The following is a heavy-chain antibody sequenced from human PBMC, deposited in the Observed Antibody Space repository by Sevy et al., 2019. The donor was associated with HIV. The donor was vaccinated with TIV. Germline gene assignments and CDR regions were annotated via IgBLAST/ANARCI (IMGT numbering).Heavy chain of an antibody. V-gene: IGHV3-30*02. Sequence: GGSLRLSCAASGFTFSNHAMHWVRQAPGKGLEWVAFLRYDGSNEDYADSVKGRFTISRDNSKNTLYLQMNSLRPEDTAVYYCAKDRKVLLVVYAIPFDVFDIWGQGTMVTVSS. D-gene: IGHD2-8*02. CDR3: AKDRKVLLVVYAIPFDVFDI. CDR1: GFTFSNHA. J-gene: IGHJ3*02. CDR2: LRYDGSNE.